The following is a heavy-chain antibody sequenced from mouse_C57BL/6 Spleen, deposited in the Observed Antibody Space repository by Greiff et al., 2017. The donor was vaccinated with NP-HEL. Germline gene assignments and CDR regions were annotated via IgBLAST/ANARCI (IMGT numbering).Heavy chain of an antibody. CDR2: IWRGGST. J-gene: IGHJ1*03. CDR1: GFSLTSYG. Sequence: VKLVESGPGLVQPSQSLSITCTVSGFSLTSYGVHWVRQSPGKGLEWLGVIWRGGSTDYNAAFMSRLSITKDNSKSQVFFKMNSLQADDTAIYYCAKQDRDWYFDVWGTGTTVTVSS. V-gene: IGHV2-5*01. CDR3: AKQDRDWYFDV.